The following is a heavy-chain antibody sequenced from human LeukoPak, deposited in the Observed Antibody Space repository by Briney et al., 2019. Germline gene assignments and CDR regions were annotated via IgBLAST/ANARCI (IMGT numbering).Heavy chain of an antibody. CDR1: GGSISGYY. CDR3: ARHGHYYDSKASNWFDP. Sequence: SETLSLTCTVSGGSISGYYWSWTRQPPGKGLEWIGYIYYSGSTNYNPSLKSRVTISVDTSKNQFSLKLSSVTAADTAVYYCARHGHYYDSKASNWFDPWGQGTLVTVSS. V-gene: IGHV4-59*08. D-gene: IGHD3-22*01. J-gene: IGHJ5*02. CDR2: IYYSGST.